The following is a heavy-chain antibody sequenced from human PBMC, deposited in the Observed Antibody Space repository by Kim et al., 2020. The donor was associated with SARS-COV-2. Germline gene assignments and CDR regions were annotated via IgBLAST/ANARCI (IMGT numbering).Heavy chain of an antibody. V-gene: IGHV4-59*01. CDR2: IYYTGST. D-gene: IGHD6-13*01. J-gene: IGHJ4*02. CDR1: GGSITSYY. Sequence: SETLSLTCTVSGGSITSYYWSWIRQPPGKGLEWIGYIYYTGSTNYNPSLKSRVTISVDTSKNQFSLKVSSVTAADTAVYYCARAFDSSSWSYFDYWGQGT. CDR3: ARAFDSSSWSYFDY.